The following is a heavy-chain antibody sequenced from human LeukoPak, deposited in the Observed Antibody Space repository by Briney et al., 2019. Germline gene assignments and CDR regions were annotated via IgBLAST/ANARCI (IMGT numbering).Heavy chain of an antibody. CDR1: GYTFTGYY. Sequence: ASVKVSCKASGYTFTGYYMHWVRQAPGQGLEWMGWINPNTGGTNSAQKFQGRVTMTRDTSINTAYMELIRLRSDDTAVYYCARDFEPAAIWGWFDPWGQGTLVTVSS. CDR2: INPNTGGT. CDR3: ARDFEPAAIWGWFDP. V-gene: IGHV1-2*02. D-gene: IGHD2-2*02. J-gene: IGHJ5*02.